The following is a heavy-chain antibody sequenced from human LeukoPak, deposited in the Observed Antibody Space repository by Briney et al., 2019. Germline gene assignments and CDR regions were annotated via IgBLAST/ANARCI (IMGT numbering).Heavy chain of an antibody. CDR2: ISSASNTI. Sequence: GSLRLSCAASGFTFSSYSMNWVRQAPGKGLEWISYISSASNTIYYADSVKGRFTISRDNAKNSVYLQMNSLRAEDTAMYYCARDGWFGDYNWFDPWGQGTLATVSS. J-gene: IGHJ5*02. V-gene: IGHV3-48*01. CDR1: GFTFSSYS. CDR3: ARDGWFGDYNWFDP. D-gene: IGHD3-10*01.